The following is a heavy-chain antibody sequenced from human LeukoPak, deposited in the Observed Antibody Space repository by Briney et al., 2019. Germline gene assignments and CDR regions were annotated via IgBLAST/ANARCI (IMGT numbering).Heavy chain of an antibody. CDR2: ISAYNGNT. CDR1: GYTFTSYY. V-gene: IGHV1-18*04. D-gene: IGHD3-10*01. CDR3: ASSVAPTMVRLGY. J-gene: IGHJ4*02. Sequence: ASVKVSCKASGYTFTSYYMHWVRQAPGQGLEWMGWISAYNGNTNYAQKLQGRVTMTTDTSTSTAYMELRSLRSDDTAVYYCASSVAPTMVRLGYWGQGTLVTVSS.